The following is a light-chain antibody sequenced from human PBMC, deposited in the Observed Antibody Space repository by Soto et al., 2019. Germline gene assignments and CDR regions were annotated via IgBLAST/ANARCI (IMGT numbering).Light chain of an antibody. CDR1: ESISRW. CDR2: QAS. V-gene: IGKV1-5*03. CDR3: QLYSVYSSWT. J-gene: IGKJ1*01. Sequence: DIQMTQSPSSLSASVGDRVTITCLASESISRWLAWYQQKPGKVPKLLIYQASSLESGVPSRFSGSGSGTEFTLTISSLQPDDFATYYCQLYSVYSSWTFGQGTKVDIK.